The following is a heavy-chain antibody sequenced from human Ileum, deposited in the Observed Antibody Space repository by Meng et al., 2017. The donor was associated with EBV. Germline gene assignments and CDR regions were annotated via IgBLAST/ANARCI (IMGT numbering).Heavy chain of an antibody. J-gene: IGHJ5*02. CDR2: IDQSGYT. V-gene: IGHV4-34*01. D-gene: IGHD4-23*01. CDR1: GGSFNDYY. CDR3: ARYGRCNGNSFYCFDP. Sequence: QGRLRKWGTGLLKPSETLSLTCAVYGGSFNDYYWTWLRQPPGKGLEWIGEIDQSGYTKFNPSLSSRATISRDTSNNQFSLRLNSVTAADTALYYCARYGRCNGNSFYCFDPWGQGTLVTV.